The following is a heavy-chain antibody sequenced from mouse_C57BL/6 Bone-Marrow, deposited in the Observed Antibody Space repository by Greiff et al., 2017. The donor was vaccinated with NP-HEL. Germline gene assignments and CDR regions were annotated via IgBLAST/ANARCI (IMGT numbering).Heavy chain of an antibody. CDR3: ASGDSSGY. CDR2: ISYDGSN. J-gene: IGHJ4*01. D-gene: IGHD3-2*02. CDR1: GYSITSGYY. V-gene: IGHV3-6*01. Sequence: DVQLQESGPGLVKPSQSLSLTCSVTGYSITSGYYWNWIRQFPGNKLEWMGYISYDGSNNYNPSLKNRISITRDTSKNQFFLKLNSVTTEDTATYYCASGDSSGYWGQGTSVTVSS.